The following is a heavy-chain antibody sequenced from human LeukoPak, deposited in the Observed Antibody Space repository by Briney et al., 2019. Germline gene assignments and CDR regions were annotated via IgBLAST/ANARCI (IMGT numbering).Heavy chain of an antibody. V-gene: IGHV3-53*01. CDR1: GFTVSSNY. D-gene: IGHD5-12*01. Sequence: GGSLRLSCAASGFTVSSNYMSWVRQAPGKGLEWVSVIYSGGSTYYADSVKGRFTISRDNSKNTLYLQMNSLRAEDTAVYYCARDPREVDRVWGYYGMDVWGQGTTVTVSS. CDR2: IYSGGST. CDR3: ARDPREVDRVWGYYGMDV. J-gene: IGHJ6*02.